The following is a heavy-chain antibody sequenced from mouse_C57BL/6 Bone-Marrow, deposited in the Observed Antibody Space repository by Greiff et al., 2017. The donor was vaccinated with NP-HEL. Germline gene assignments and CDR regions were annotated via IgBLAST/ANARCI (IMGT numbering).Heavy chain of an antibody. D-gene: IGHD2-12*01. CDR1: GFTFSSYA. CDR2: LRDGSSYT. J-gene: IGHJ1*03. V-gene: IGHV5-4*01. CDR3: AREEDYSHWYFDV. Sequence: EVQRVESGGGLVKPGGSLKLSCAASGFTFSSYAMSWVRQTPEQGLEWVAALRDGSSYTYYPDNVKGRVTLSRDNANNNLYLQRSHLKSEDTAMYYWAREEDYSHWYFDVWGTGTTVTVSS.